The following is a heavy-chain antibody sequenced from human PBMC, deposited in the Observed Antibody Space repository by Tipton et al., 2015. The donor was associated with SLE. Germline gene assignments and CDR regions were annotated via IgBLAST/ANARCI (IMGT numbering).Heavy chain of an antibody. CDR1: GGSIRSGTYC. D-gene: IGHD4-11*01. Sequence: TLSLTCTVSGGSIRSGTYCWSWIRQHPGKGLEWIGNIHYSGDTYYNPSLKSRVTISVDTSKNLVSLRLSSLTAADTAVYYCASIKAITVTTSRAFDIWGQGTMFTVSS. J-gene: IGHJ3*02. V-gene: IGHV4-31*03. CDR2: IHYSGDT. CDR3: ASIKAITVTTSRAFDI.